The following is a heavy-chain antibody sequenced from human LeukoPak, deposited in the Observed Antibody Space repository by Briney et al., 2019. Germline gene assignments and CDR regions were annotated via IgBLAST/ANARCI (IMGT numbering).Heavy chain of an antibody. J-gene: IGHJ4*02. CDR2: IKQDGSEK. CDR3: ARDVSDENGSSSRIHLDS. Sequence: GGSLRLSCAASGFTFSNNCMTWVRQAPGKGLEWVANIKQDGSEKYYADSVKGRFTISRDNAKNSLFLQMNSLRAEDSAVYCCARDVSDENGSSSRIHLDSWGQGTLVSVCS. CDR1: GFTFSNNC. V-gene: IGHV3-7*01. D-gene: IGHD6-6*01.